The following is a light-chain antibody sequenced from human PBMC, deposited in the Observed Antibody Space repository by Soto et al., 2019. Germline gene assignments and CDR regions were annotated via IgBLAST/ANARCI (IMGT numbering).Light chain of an antibody. CDR3: QQYNSWPPIT. Sequence: EILLTQSPATLSLSPGERATLSCRASQSVSSYLAWYQQKPGQAPRLLIYDASTRATGIPDRFSGGGSGTEFTLTISSLQPADFVVYYCQQYNSWPPITFGHGTRLEIK. J-gene: IGKJ5*01. CDR1: QSVSSY. CDR2: DAS. V-gene: IGKV3-15*01.